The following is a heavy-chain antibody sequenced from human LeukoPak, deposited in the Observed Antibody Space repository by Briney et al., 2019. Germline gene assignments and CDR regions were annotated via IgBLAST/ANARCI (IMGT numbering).Heavy chain of an antibody. CDR1: GYSISSGYY. CDR3: ARGRTVIPLYYHYGMDV. Sequence: SETLSLTCTVSGYSISSGYYWGWIRQSPGKGLEWIGSFSDSGSTYYNPSLKSRVTISVDTSKNQFSLKLTSVTVADTAVYYCARGRTVIPLYYHYGMDVWGQGTTVTVSS. CDR2: FSDSGST. D-gene: IGHD3-16*02. V-gene: IGHV4-38-2*02. J-gene: IGHJ6*02.